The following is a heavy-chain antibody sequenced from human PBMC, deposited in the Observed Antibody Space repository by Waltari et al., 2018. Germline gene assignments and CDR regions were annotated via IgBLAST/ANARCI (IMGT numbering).Heavy chain of an antibody. CDR1: GFTFSSYS. J-gene: IGHJ4*02. V-gene: IGHV3-21*01. D-gene: IGHD6-13*01. CDR2: ISSSSSYI. CDR3: ARDWQLLKTYYFDY. Sequence: EVQLVESGGGLVKPGGSLRLSCAASGFTFSSYSMNWVRKAPGKGLEWVSSISSSSSYIYYADSVKGRFTISRDNAKNSLYLQMNSLRAEDTAVYYCARDWQLLKTYYFDYWGQGTLVTVSS.